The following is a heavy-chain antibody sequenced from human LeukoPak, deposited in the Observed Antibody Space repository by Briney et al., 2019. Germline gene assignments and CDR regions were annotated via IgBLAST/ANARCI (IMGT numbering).Heavy chain of an antibody. CDR1: AYTFTSYG. J-gene: IGHJ4*02. CDR2: ISAYNGNT. Sequence: ASVKVSCKASAYTFTSYGISWVRQAPGQWLEWMGWISAYNGNTNYAQKLQGRVTMTTDTSTSTAYMELRSLRSDDTAVYHCARVGEITMIVVDNDYWGQGTLVTVSS. V-gene: IGHV1-18*01. CDR3: ARVGEITMIVVDNDY. D-gene: IGHD3-22*01.